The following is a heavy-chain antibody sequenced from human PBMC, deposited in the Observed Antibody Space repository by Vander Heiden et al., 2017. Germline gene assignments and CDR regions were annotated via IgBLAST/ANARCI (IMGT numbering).Heavy chain of an antibody. D-gene: IGHD3-16*01. CDR1: AFTFRTFC. J-gene: IGHJ6*02. V-gene: IGHV3-7*01. CDR3: VRDDAPGGDYYYGMDV. Sequence: EVQVVESGGGLVQPGGSLRLSCAASAFTFRTFCMSWVRQAPGKGLEWVANIKEDGSEKYYVDSVKGRFTISRDNAKNSMYLKLNSLRAEDTAVYYCVRDDAPGGDYYYGMDVWGQGTTVTVSS. CDR2: IKEDGSEK.